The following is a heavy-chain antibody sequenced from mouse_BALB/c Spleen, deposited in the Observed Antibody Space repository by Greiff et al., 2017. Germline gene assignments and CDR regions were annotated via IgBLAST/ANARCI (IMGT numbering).Heavy chain of an antibody. CDR3: ARDTDYYAMDY. Sequence: VQLKESGGGLVQPGGSRKLSCAASGFTFSSFGMHWVRQAPEKGLEWVAYISSGSSTIYYADTVKGRFTISRDNAKNNLYLQMSSLKSEDTAMYYCARDTDYYAMDYWGQGTSVTVSS. V-gene: IGHV5-17*02. D-gene: IGHD5-1-1*01. J-gene: IGHJ4*01. CDR2: ISSGSSTI. CDR1: GFTFSSFG.